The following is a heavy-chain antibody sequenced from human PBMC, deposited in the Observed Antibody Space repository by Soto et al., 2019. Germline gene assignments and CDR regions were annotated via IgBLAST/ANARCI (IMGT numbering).Heavy chain of an antibody. CDR3: AKDLGSRKREYYYYGMDV. CDR2: ISGSGGST. CDR1: GFTFSSYA. J-gene: IGHJ6*02. Sequence: GGSLRLSCAASGFTFSSYAMSWVRQAPGKGLEWVSAISGSGGSTYYADSVKGRFTISRDNSKNTLYLQMNSLRAEDTAVYYCAKDLGSRKREYYYYGMDVWGQGTTVTVSS. V-gene: IGHV3-23*01. D-gene: IGHD6-13*01.